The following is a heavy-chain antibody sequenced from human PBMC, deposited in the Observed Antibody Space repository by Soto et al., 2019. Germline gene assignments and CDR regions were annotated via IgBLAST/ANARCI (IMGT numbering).Heavy chain of an antibody. J-gene: IGHJ6*02. D-gene: IGHD2-15*01. V-gene: IGHV3-23*01. CDR3: ATRDPGYCSGGSCHRGMDV. Sequence: GGSLRLSCAASGFTFINYAMNWVRQAPGKGLEWVSAITASGDRTYYADSVKGRFTISRDNSKNTLYVQMNSLRVEDTALYYCATRDPGYCSGGSCHRGMDVWGQGTTVTVSS. CDR2: ITASGDRT. CDR1: GFTFINYA.